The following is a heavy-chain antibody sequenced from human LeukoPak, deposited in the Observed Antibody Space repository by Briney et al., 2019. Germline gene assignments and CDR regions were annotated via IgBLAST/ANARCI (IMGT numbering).Heavy chain of an antibody. V-gene: IGHV1-8*03. Sequence: ASVKVSCKASGFTFTSYDINWVRQATGQGLEWMGWMNPNSGNTGYAQKFQGRVTITRNTSISTAYMELSSLRSEDTAVYYCARAVTTFGYYYYYMDVWGKGTTVTVSS. J-gene: IGHJ6*03. D-gene: IGHD3-16*01. CDR3: ARAVTTFGYYYYYMDV. CDR1: GFTFTSYD. CDR2: MNPNSGNT.